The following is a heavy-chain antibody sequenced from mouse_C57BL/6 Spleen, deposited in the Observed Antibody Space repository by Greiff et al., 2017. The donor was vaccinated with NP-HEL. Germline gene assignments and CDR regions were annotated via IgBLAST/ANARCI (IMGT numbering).Heavy chain of an antibody. CDR1: GFSLTSYG. Sequence: VMLVESGPGLVQPSQSLSITCTVSGFSLTSYGVHWVRQSPGKGLEWLGVIWRGGSTDYNAAFMSRLSITKDNSKSQVFFKMNSLQADDTAIYYCAKRANWDVGYFDVWGTGTTVTVSS. CDR2: IWRGGST. J-gene: IGHJ1*03. CDR3: AKRANWDVGYFDV. V-gene: IGHV2-5*01. D-gene: IGHD4-1*02.